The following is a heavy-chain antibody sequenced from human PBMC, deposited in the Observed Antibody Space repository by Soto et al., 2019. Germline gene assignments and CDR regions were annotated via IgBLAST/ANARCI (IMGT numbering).Heavy chain of an antibody. CDR1: GYAFSFG. J-gene: IGHJ4*02. CDR3: ATYYFGSGSYYRFDN. V-gene: IGHV1-18*01. D-gene: IGHD3-10*01. CDR2: ISASDGST. Sequence: VQSGGEVKKPGASVMVSCKASGYAFSFGFSWVRQAPGQGLEWMGWISASDGSTNSAQKFRGRISLTTDTSTNTAYLDLLSLTSDDTAVYFCATYYFGSGSYYRFDNWGQGTLVTVSS.